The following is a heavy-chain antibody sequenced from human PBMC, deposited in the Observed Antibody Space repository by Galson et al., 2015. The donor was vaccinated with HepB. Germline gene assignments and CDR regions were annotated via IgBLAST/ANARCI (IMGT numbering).Heavy chain of an antibody. CDR2: ITSGGGTTI. CDR3: AGGSYGSGTSPP. CDR1: GFIFRDYN. Sequence: SLRLSCAASGFIFRDYNMNWVRQGPGKGLEWISFITSGGGTTIYYADSVKGRFFISRDNARKSLYLQMNRLRVEDTAVYYCAGGSYGSGTSPPWGQGTLVTVSS. V-gene: IGHV3-11*04. J-gene: IGHJ5*02. D-gene: IGHD3-10*01.